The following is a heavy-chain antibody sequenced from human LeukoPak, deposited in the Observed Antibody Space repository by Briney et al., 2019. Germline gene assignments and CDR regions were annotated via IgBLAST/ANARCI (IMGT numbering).Heavy chain of an antibody. Sequence: PGGSLRLSCATSGFTLSSYNMNWVRQAPGKGLEWVSYISSRGSSIQYADSVKGRFTISRDNATNSLYLQMDSLRDDDTAVYYCARTYNSGWYFDYWGQGTLVTVSS. CDR3: ARTYNSGWYFDY. CDR2: ISSRGSSI. J-gene: IGHJ4*02. V-gene: IGHV3-48*02. D-gene: IGHD6-19*01. CDR1: GFTLSSYN.